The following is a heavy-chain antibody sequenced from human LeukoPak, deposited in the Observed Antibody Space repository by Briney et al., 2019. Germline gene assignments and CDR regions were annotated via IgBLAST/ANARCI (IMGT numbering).Heavy chain of an antibody. CDR1: GFTFGDYA. D-gene: IGHD3-9*01. CDR3: TRELRYFDWFGAFDI. J-gene: IGHJ6*04. V-gene: IGHV3-49*04. CDR2: IRSKAYGGTT. Sequence: GGSLRLSCTASGFTFGDYAMSWVRQVPGKRLEWVGFIRSKAYGGTTEYAASVKGRFTISRDDSKSIAYLQMNSLKTEDTAVYYCTRELRYFDWFGAFDIWGKGTTVTVSS.